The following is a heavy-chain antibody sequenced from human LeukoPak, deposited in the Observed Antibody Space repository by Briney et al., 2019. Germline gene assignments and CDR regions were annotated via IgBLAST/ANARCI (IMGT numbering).Heavy chain of an antibody. Sequence: ASVKVSCKASGYTFTGYYMHWVRRAPGQGLEWMGWINPNSGGTNYAQKFQGRVTMTRDTSISTAYMELSRLRSDDTAVYYCARGGPAMEWLLGEAFDIWGQGTMVTVSS. J-gene: IGHJ3*02. CDR1: GYTFTGYY. V-gene: IGHV1-2*02. CDR2: INPNSGGT. CDR3: ARGGPAMEWLLGEAFDI. D-gene: IGHD3-3*01.